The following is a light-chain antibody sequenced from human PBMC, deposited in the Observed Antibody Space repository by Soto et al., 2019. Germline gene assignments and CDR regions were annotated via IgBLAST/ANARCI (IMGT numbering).Light chain of an antibody. J-gene: IGLJ2*01. CDR3: SSYTSTSAHVI. CDR1: SSDIGDYKY. Sequence: QSALTQPASVSGSPGQSITISCTGTSSDIGDYKYVSWYQQHPGKVPKLIIYDVTNRPSGVSHRFSGSKSGNSASLTISGLQAEDEADYCCSSYTSTSAHVIFGGGSQLTVL. CDR2: DVT. V-gene: IGLV2-14*03.